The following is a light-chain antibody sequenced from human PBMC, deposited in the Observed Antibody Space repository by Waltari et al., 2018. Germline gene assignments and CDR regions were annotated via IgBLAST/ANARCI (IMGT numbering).Light chain of an antibody. V-gene: IGKV1-5*03. J-gene: IGKJ4*01. Sequence: DIQLSHTPPTLYASVGDRFPLTCRASQSISKWSAWYQQKPGKAPKLLIYKASTLESGVPSRFSSSRSGTEFTLTISSLQPDDFAAYYCQQYNSYSLLTFGGGTKVEIK. CDR1: QSISKW. CDR2: KAS. CDR3: QQYNSYSLLT.